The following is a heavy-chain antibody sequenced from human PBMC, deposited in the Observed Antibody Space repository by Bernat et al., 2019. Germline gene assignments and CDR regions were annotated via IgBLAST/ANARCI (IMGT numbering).Heavy chain of an antibody. J-gene: IGHJ4*02. CDR3: TTCLVSGGYLRRFDY. D-gene: IGHD1-26*01. CDR1: GFTFSNAW. CDR2: IKRKTDGGTT. V-gene: IGHV3-15*01. Sequence: EVQLVESGGGLVKPGGSLRLSCAASGFTFSNAWMSWVRKAPGKGLEWVGGIKRKTDGGTTDYAAPVKGRFSISRDETKNTLYLQMNRLKTEDTAVYYSTTCLVSGGYLRRFDYWGQGTLVTVSS.